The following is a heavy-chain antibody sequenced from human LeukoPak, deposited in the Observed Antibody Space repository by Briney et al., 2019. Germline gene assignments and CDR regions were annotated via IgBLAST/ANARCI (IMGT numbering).Heavy chain of an antibody. D-gene: IGHD1-26*01. J-gene: IGHJ4*02. CDR2: IYYSGST. Sequence: SETLSLTCTVSGGSVSSGSYYWSWIRQPPGKGLEWIGYIYYSGSTNSNPSLKSRVTISVDTSKNQFSLKLSSVTAADTAVYYCAGSSARPLDYWGQGALVTVSS. CDR1: GGSVSSGSYY. CDR3: AGSSARPLDY. V-gene: IGHV4-61*01.